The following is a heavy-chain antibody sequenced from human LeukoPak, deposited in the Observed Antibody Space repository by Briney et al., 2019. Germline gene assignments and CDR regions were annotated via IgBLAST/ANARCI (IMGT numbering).Heavy chain of an antibody. V-gene: IGHV4-38-2*01. CDR3: ARVEAVDAFDI. Sequence: NPSETLSLTCAVSGYSISSGYYWGWIRQPPGKGLEWIGSIYHSGSTYYNPSLKSRVTISVDTSKNQFSLKLSSVTAADTAVYYCARVEAVDAFDIWGQGTMVTVSS. CDR1: GYSISSGYY. D-gene: IGHD5-24*01. CDR2: IYHSGST. J-gene: IGHJ3*02.